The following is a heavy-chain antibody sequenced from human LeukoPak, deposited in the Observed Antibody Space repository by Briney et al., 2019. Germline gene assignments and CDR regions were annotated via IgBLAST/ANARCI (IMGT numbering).Heavy chain of an antibody. CDR2: ISGSGGSA. CDR3: AKGGVTAISTRIYYFDY. CDR1: GITFSSYA. D-gene: IGHD2-21*02. J-gene: IGHJ4*02. V-gene: IGHV3-23*01. Sequence: GGSLRLSCAASGITFSSYAMSRVRQAPGQGLEWVSAISGSGGSAYYADCVEGRCTISRDNSKNTLYLQMNILRAEDTAVYYCAKGGVTAISTRIYYFDYWGQGTLVTVSS.